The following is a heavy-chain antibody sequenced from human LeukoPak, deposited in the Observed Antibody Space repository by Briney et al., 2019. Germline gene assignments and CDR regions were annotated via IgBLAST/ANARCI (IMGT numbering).Heavy chain of an antibody. Sequence: SETLSLTCSVSGGSISPYYWSWIRQPRGKELEWLGYVLYSGTPNYNPSLKSRVTISVDTSKKQFSLKVNSVTAADTAVNFCARGGSGYLSYYLDYWGQGTRVTVSS. CDR3: ARGGSGYLSYYLDY. V-gene: IGHV4-59*08. J-gene: IGHJ4*02. D-gene: IGHD3-22*01. CDR1: GGSISPYY. CDR2: VLYSGTP.